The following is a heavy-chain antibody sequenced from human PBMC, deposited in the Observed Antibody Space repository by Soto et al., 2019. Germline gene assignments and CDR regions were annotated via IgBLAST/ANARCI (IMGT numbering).Heavy chain of an antibody. CDR3: ARGDSTDCSNAVCSFFYNHDMDV. V-gene: IGHV1-2*04. CDR2: INPQSGGT. J-gene: IGHJ6*02. CDR1: GYSFTDYH. D-gene: IGHD2-8*01. Sequence: ASVKVSCKASGYSFTDYHMHWVRQAPGQGLEWLGRINPQSGGTSTAQKFQGWVTMTTDTSTSTASMELTRLTSDDTAIYYCARGDSTDCSNAVCSFFYNHDMDVWGQGTTVTVSS.